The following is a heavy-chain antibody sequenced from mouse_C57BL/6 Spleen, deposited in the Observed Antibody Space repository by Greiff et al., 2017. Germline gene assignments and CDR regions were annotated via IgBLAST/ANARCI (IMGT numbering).Heavy chain of an antibody. CDR3: GRDDRYGSSYGTY. D-gene: IGHD1-1*01. J-gene: IGHJ3*01. CDR1: GYTFTSYW. CDR2: INPSNGGT. Sequence: QVQLQQPGTELVKPGASVKLSCKASGYTFTSYWMHWVKQRPGQGLEWIGNINPSNGGTNYNETFTSKATLTVDKTSSTAYMQRISLTSEDSAVYYSGRDDRYGSSYGTYWGQGTLVTVSA. V-gene: IGHV1-53*01.